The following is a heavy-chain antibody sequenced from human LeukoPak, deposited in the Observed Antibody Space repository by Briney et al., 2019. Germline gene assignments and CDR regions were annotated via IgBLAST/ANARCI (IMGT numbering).Heavy chain of an antibody. V-gene: IGHV4-59*01. J-gene: IGHJ4*02. CDR3: AREARGVAGLDY. Sequence: SETLSLTCTVSGVSTSSYYWSWIRQPSGKGLEWIGYVSYSGSTNYNPSLKSRVTLSVDTSKNQISLKLRSVTAADTAVYYCAREARGVAGLDYWGQGTLVTVSS. CDR2: VSYSGST. CDR1: GVSTSSYY. D-gene: IGHD6-19*01.